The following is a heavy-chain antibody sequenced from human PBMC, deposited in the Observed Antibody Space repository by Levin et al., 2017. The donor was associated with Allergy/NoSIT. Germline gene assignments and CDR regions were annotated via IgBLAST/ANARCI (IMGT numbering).Heavy chain of an antibody. CDR2: ISGSGGST. J-gene: IGHJ4*02. Sequence: SCAASGFTFSSYAMSWVRQAPGKGLEWVSAISGSGGSTYYADSVKGRFTISRDNSKNTLYLQMNSLRAEDTAVYYCAKSPSMVVVPAAMQGEYYFDYWGQGTLVTVSS. CDR1: GFTFSSYA. V-gene: IGHV3-23*01. D-gene: IGHD2-2*01. CDR3: AKSPSMVVVPAAMQGEYYFDY.